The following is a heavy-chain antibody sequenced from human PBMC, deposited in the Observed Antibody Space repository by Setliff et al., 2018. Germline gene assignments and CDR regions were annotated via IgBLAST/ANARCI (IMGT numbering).Heavy chain of an antibody. V-gene: IGHV1-69*05. CDR1: GGTFSSQG. CDR3: ARGVGAMGDY. D-gene: IGHD1-26*01. CDR2: IMPIFGTT. Sequence: SVKVSCKASGGTFSSQGISWVRQAPGQGLEWMGGIMPIFGTTNYARKFQGRVTITTDKSTSTAYMEMSSLRSEDTAVYYCARGVGAMGDYWGQGTLVTVSS. J-gene: IGHJ4*02.